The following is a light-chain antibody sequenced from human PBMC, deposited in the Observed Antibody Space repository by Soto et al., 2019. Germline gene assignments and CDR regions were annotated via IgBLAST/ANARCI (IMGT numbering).Light chain of an antibody. J-gene: IGKJ4*01. CDR2: AAS. CDR1: QSIAAS. CDR3: QQTYRIPLT. V-gene: IGKV1-39*01. Sequence: DIQMTQSPSALSASVGDTVTITCRASQSIAASLAWYQQKPGKAPKLLIYAASNLHNGVPSRFSGSGSGTDFTLTISSLQPEDFATYSCQQTYRIPLTFGGGTKVDIK.